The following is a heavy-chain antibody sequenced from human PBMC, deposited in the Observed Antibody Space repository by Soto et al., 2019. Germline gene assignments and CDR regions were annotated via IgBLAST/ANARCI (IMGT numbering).Heavy chain of an antibody. Sequence: SVKVSCKASGGTFSSYTISWVRQAPGQGLEWMGRIIPILGIANYAQKFQGRVTITADKSTSTAYMELSSLRSEDTAVYYCARDFYYCCSDHYDVHDYWGQGSLVTVSS. J-gene: IGHJ4*02. D-gene: IGHD2-15*01. CDR2: IIPILGIA. V-gene: IGHV1-69*04. CDR1: GGTFSSYT. CDR3: ARDFYYCCSDHYDVHDY.